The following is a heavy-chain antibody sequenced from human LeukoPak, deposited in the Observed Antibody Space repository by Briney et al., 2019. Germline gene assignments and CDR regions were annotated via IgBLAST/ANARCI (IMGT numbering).Heavy chain of an antibody. V-gene: IGHV3-30*02. CDR3: AKDLRRFGVVTATFDY. Sequence: GGSLRLSCAASGISFSSYGMSWVRQAPGKGLEWVAFIRYDGSNKYYADSVKGRFTISRDNSKNTLYLQMNSLRAEDTAVYYCAKDLRRFGVVTATFDYWGQGTLVTVSS. CDR2: IRYDGSNK. D-gene: IGHD2-21*02. J-gene: IGHJ4*02. CDR1: GISFSSYG.